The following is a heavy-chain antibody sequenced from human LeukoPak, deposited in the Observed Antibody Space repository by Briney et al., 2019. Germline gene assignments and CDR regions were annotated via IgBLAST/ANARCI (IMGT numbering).Heavy chain of an antibody. CDR3: VKDAPNGSVDF. CDR1: GFTFERYV. D-gene: IGHD2-8*01. J-gene: IGHJ4*02. CDR2: IHPNNGGV. Sequence: GGSLRLSCVTSGFTFERYVMHWMRLAPGKGLECVSSIHPNNGGVGYAASVKGRFAISRDNARNSLYLEMTSLRPEDTAVYYCVKDAPNGSVDFWGRGTLVTVSS. V-gene: IGHV3-9*01.